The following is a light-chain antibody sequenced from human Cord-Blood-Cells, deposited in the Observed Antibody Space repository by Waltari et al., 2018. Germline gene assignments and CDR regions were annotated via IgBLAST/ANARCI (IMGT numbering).Light chain of an antibody. J-gene: IGKJ2*01. Sequence: DIQITQSPASLSASVGDRVTITCPESQSINSHLQWYQQKPGKAPKLLTYAASSLQSGVPSMFSGSGSGTDFPLTISRLQPEDFATYYRQQRYSTLMYPFGQGTKLEIK. V-gene: IGKV1-39*01. CDR2: AAS. CDR1: QSINSH. CDR3: QQRYSTLMYP.